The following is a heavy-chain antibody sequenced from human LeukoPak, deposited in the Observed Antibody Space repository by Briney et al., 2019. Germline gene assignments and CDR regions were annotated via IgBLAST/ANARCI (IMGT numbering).Heavy chain of an antibody. Sequence: PGGSLTLSCAASGFTFSSCWMTWVRQTPGKGLEGVASIKEDGSGKYYVDSVKGRFTISRDNAKNSLSLQMNSLRVEDAAIYYCAALSLGYWGQGTLVTVSS. CDR1: GFTFSSCW. V-gene: IGHV3-7*01. CDR3: AALSLGY. D-gene: IGHD2/OR15-2a*01. CDR2: IKEDGSGK. J-gene: IGHJ4*02.